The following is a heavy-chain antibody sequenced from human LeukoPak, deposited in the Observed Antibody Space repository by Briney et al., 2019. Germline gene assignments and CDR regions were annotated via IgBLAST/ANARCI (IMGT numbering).Heavy chain of an antibody. J-gene: IGHJ6*02. CDR3: ANLLLEIAVGSGVHGRDV. Sequence: ASVKVSCKVSGYTLTELSMHWVRQAPGKGLEWMGGFDPADGETIYAQKFQGRVSMTEDKSTDTAYMEMSSLRSEDTAVYYCANLLLEIAVGSGVHGRDVWGQGTTVTVSS. CDR2: FDPADGET. D-gene: IGHD2-2*01. CDR1: GYTLTELS. V-gene: IGHV1-24*01.